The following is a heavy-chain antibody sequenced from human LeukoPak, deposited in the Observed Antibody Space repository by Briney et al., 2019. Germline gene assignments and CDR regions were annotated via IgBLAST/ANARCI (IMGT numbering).Heavy chain of an antibody. CDR2: INHSGST. Sequence: SETLSLTCAVYGGSFSGYYWSWIRQPPGKGLEWIGEINHSGSTNYNPSLKSRVTILVDTSKNQFSLKLSSVTAADTAVYYCARETRLPVWGSYRYTSIDYWGQGTLVTVSS. V-gene: IGHV4-34*01. CDR3: ARETRLPVWGSYRYTSIDY. D-gene: IGHD3-16*02. CDR1: GGSFSGYY. J-gene: IGHJ4*02.